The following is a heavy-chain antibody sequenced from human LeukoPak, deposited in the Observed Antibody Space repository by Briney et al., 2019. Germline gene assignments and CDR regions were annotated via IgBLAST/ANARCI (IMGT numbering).Heavy chain of an antibody. D-gene: IGHD3-3*01. Sequence: PGGSLRPSGKASGLTFKDYAMHGVRKAPGKGLEWVSGISWNSGSIGYADSVKGRFTISRDNAKNSLYLQMNSLRAEDTAVYYCARSGFWGQGTLVAVSS. CDR3: ARSGF. J-gene: IGHJ4*02. CDR2: ISWNSGSI. CDR1: GLTFKDYA. V-gene: IGHV3-9*01.